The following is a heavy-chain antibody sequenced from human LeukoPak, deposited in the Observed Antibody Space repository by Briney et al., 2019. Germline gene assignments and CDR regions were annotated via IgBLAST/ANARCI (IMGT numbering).Heavy chain of an antibody. J-gene: IGHJ6*03. CDR3: AKSYYTSGVGYYYTEV. Sequence: GGSLRLSCAASGFTFSSYAMHWVRQAPDKGLEWVALIPYDGSNKYYADSVKGRFTVSRDNSKNTLYLQMNSLRPEDTAIYYCAKSYYTSGVGYYYTEVWGKGTTVTISS. CDR2: IPYDGSNK. CDR1: GFTFSSYA. D-gene: IGHD3-10*01. V-gene: IGHV3-30*04.